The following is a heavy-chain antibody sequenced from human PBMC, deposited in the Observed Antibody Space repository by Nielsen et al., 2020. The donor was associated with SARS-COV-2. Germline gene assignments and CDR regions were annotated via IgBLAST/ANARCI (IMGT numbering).Heavy chain of an antibody. CDR3: AREFGAGAFGF. D-gene: IGHD3-16*01. V-gene: IGHV3-48*04. CDR2: ISGGGITI. CDR1: GFTFSSYS. J-gene: IGHJ4*02. Sequence: GESLKISCAASGFTFSSYSMNWVRQAPGKGLEWVASISGGGITIFYADSVKGRFTISRDNAKNSLFLQMNSLRAEDTATYYCAREFGAGAFGFWGQGTQVTVSS.